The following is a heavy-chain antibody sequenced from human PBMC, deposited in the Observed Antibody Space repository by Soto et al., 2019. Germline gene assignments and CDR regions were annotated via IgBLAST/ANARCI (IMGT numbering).Heavy chain of an antibody. V-gene: IGHV3-23*01. D-gene: IGHD2-2*01. CDR1: GFTFINYA. CDR2: ISGGGDRT. CDR3: ARKVLGSTSRPDWWYFDP. J-gene: IGHJ2*01. Sequence: EVQLLESGGGLVQPGGSLRLSCVGSGFTFINYAMNWVRQTPGKGLEWVSGISGGGDRTFDADSVKGRFTISRDNSKTTVNLQMNSRRADDTAVYYCARKVLGSTSRPDWWYFDPWGRGTLVTVSS.